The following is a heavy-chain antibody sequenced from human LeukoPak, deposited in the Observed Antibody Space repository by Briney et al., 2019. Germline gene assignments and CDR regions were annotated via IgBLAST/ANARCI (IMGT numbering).Heavy chain of an antibody. CDR2: TKQDGSEK. CDR3: ARDSDGYDL. V-gene: IGHV3-7*01. CDR1: GFTFSSYG. D-gene: IGHD2-15*01. J-gene: IGHJ4*02. Sequence: GGSLRLSCAASGFTFSSYGMHWVRQAPGKGLEWVANTKQDGSEKYYVDSVKGRFTISRDNTKNSLYLQMNSLRVDDTAVYYCARDSDGYDLWGQGTLVTVSS.